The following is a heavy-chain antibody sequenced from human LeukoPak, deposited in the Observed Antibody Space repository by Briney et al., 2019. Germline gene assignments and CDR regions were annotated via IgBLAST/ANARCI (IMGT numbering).Heavy chain of an antibody. D-gene: IGHD1-26*01. Sequence: PGGSLRLSCAASGIAFIGNYMSWVRQPPGRGLEWVSFISINTDTFYTDSVRGRFTISRDTSKNTLFLQMNILRAQYSAVYYCAIAQSWDELFDSWGQGTLVTVSS. CDR3: AIAQSWDELFDS. CDR2: ISINTDT. J-gene: IGHJ4*02. V-gene: IGHV3-53*01. CDR1: GIAFIGNY.